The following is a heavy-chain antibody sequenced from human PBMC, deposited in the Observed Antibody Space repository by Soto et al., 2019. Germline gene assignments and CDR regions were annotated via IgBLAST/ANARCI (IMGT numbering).Heavy chain of an antibody. Sequence: EVQLLESGGGLVQPGGSLRLSCAASGFTFSSYAMSWVRQAPGKGLEWVSAISGSGGSTYYADSVKGRFTISRDNSTNTLYLQMNSLRADATAVYYCAKERVGLGRSIWYPPEGLGDYWGQGTLVTVSS. D-gene: IGHD6-13*01. CDR2: ISGSGGST. J-gene: IGHJ4*02. V-gene: IGHV3-23*01. CDR1: GFTFSSYA. CDR3: AKERVGLGRSIWYPPEGLGDY.